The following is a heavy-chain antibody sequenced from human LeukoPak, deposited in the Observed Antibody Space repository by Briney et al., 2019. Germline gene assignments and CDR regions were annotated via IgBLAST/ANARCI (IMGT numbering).Heavy chain of an antibody. CDR1: GGSFSGYY. V-gene: IGHV4-34*01. CDR2: INHSGST. D-gene: IGHD5-18*01. Sequence: SETLSLTCAVYGGSFSGYYWSWIRQPPGKGLEWIGEINHSGSTNYNPSLKSRVTISVDTSKNQFSLKLSSVTAADTAVYYCARAPVDTAMVSCGVLFDYWGQGTLVTVSS. CDR3: ARAPVDTAMVSCGVLFDY. J-gene: IGHJ4*02.